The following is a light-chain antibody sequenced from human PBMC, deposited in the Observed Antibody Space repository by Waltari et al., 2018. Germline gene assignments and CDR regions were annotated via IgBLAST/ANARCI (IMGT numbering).Light chain of an antibody. CDR3: LQDYNYPRT. CDR2: AAS. CDR1: QGIRND. J-gene: IGKJ2*01. Sequence: AIQMTQSPSSLXASVXDRVTITCRASQGIRNDLDWYQPEPGKTRKMLIYAASRLQSGVPSRFSGSGSATDFTLTISSLQPEDFATYYCLQDYNYPRTFGQGTKLEIK. V-gene: IGKV1-6*01.